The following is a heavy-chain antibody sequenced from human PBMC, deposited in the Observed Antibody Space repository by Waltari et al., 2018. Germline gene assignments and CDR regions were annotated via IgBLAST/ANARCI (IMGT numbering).Heavy chain of an antibody. CDR1: GLTFSNYW. CDR2: ANSDGSSP. D-gene: IGHD7-27*01. V-gene: IGHV3-74*01. Sequence: EVQLVESGGGLVQPGGSLRLSCAASGLTFSNYWMHWVRQVPGKGLIWVSHANSDGSSPTYADSVKGRFTISRDNAKNTLYLQMNSLRAEDTAIYYCARDTPGDGIDYWGQGILVTVSS. CDR3: ARDTPGDGIDY. J-gene: IGHJ4*02.